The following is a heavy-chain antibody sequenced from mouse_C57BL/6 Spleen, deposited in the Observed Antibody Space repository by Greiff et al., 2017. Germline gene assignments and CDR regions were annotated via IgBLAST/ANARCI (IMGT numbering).Heavy chain of an antibody. CDR1: GFTFSSYG. Sequence: EVKVVESGGDLVKPGGSLKLSCAASGFTFSSYGMSWVRQTPDKRLEWVATISSGGSYTYYPDSVKGRFTISRDNAKNTLYLQMSSLKSEDTAMYYCARPSTVVAKGYAMDYWGQGTSVTVSS. V-gene: IGHV5-6*01. J-gene: IGHJ4*01. D-gene: IGHD1-1*01. CDR3: ARPSTVVAKGYAMDY. CDR2: ISSGGSYT.